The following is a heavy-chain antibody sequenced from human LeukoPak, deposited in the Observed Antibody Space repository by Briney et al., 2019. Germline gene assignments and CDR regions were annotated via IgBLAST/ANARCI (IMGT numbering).Heavy chain of an antibody. CDR3: ARANPLYCSSTACLFDY. J-gene: IGHJ4*02. Sequence: ASVKVSRKAPVYTLTGYYMHWVPEAPGQGCEGMGFINSKSGDTKYAQKLQGRDTMTRDTSISTANMELSRLRSDDTAVYYCARANPLYCSSTACLFDYWGQGTLVTVSS. CDR2: INSKSGDT. D-gene: IGHD2-2*01. V-gene: IGHV1-2*02. CDR1: VYTLTGYY.